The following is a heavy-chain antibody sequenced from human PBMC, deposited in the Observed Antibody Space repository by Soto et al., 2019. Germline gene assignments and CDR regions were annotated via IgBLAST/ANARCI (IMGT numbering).Heavy chain of an antibody. CDR3: AREVSMYGAYWGTCGY. Sequence: QVQLVESGGGVVQPGRSLRLSCAASGFTCSSYVMHWVRQAPGKGLEWVAVIWYDGSNTYYADSVKGRFTISRDNSKNTLYLQMHSLRAEDTAVYSCAREVSMYGAYWGTCGYCGQGTLVTVSS. D-gene: IGHD7-27*01. CDR1: GFTCSSYV. J-gene: IGHJ4*02. CDR2: IWYDGSNT. V-gene: IGHV3-33*01.